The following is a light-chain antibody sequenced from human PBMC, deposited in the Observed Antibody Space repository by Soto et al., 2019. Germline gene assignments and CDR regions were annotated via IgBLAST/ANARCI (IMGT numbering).Light chain of an antibody. J-gene: IGLJ3*02. CDR3: PSWGDNLSGLV. Sequence: QSVLTQPPSASGTPGQRVTISCSGSSSNIGNNAVNWYQQFPGTAPKLLIYDNIQRPSGVPDRFSGSKSGTSASLAISGLQSEDEADYYCPSWGDNLSGLVFGGGTQLTVL. CDR1: SSNIGNNA. V-gene: IGLV1-44*01. CDR2: DNI.